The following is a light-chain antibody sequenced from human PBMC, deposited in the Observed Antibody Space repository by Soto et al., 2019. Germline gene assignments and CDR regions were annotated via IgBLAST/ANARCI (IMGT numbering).Light chain of an antibody. V-gene: IGLV2-14*01. Sequence: QSVLTQPASVSGSPGQSITISCTGTISDVGGYNYVSWYQHHPGKAPNLMIYEVFNRPSGVSNRFSGSRSGNTASLTISGLQAEDEGDYYCTSYASTTPHVVFGGGTQLTVL. CDR1: ISDVGGYNY. CDR3: TSYASTTPHVV. CDR2: EVF. J-gene: IGLJ2*01.